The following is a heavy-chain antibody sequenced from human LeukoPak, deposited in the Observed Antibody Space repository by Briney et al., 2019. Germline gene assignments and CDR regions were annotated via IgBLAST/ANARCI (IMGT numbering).Heavy chain of an antibody. CDR1: GGTFSSYA. V-gene: IGHV1-69*06. CDR2: IIPIFGTA. CDR3: ASTVELRESWFDP. J-gene: IGHJ5*02. D-gene: IGHD1-7*01. Sequence: SVKVSCKASGGTFSSYAISWVRQAPGQGLEWMGGIIPIFGTANYAQKFQGRVTITADKSTSTTYMELSSLRSEDTAVYYCASTVELRESWFDPWGQGTLVTVSS.